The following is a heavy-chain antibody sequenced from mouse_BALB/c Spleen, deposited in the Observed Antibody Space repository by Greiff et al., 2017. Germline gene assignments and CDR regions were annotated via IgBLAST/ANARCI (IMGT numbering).Heavy chain of an antibody. D-gene: IGHD2-3*01. CDR3: TRGGGYYSAWFAY. J-gene: IGHJ3*01. V-gene: IGHV1-69*02. Sequence: QVQLQQPGAELVRPGASVKLSCKASGYTFTSYWINWVKQRPGQGLEWIGNIYPSDSYTNYNQKFKDKATLTVDKSSSTAYMQLSSPTSEDSAVYYCTRGGGYYSAWFAYWGQGTLVTVSA. CDR2: IYPSDSYT. CDR1: GYTFTSYW.